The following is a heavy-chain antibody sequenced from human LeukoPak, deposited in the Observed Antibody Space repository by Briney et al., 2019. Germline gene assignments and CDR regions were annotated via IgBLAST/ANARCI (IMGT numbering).Heavy chain of an antibody. D-gene: IGHD2-2*01. V-gene: IGHV4-39*07. CDR1: GGSVSSSDYY. CDR2: IYYSGST. J-gene: IGHJ4*02. CDR3: ARLNRVVPAAYFDY. Sequence: SETLSLTCTVSGGSVSSSDYYWDWMRQPPGKGLEWIGSIYYSGSTYYNPSLKSRVTISVDTSKNQFSLKLSSVTAADTAVYYCARLNRVVPAAYFDYWGQGTLVTVSS.